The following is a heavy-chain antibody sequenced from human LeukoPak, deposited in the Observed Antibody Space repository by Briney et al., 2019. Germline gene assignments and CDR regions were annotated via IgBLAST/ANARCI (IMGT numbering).Heavy chain of an antibody. CDR3: ARVPAADPGYYGMDV. CDR2: INPNSGGT. J-gene: IGHJ6*02. CDR1: GCTFTGYY. Sequence: GASVKVSCQASGCTFTGYYMHWVRQAPGQGLEWMGWINPNSGGTNYAQKFQGRVTMTRDTSISTAYMELSRLRSDDTAVYYCARVPAADPGYYGMDVWGQGTTVTVSS. V-gene: IGHV1-2*02. D-gene: IGHD6-13*01.